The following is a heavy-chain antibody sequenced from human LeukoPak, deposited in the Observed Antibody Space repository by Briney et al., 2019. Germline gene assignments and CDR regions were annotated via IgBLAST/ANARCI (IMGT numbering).Heavy chain of an antibody. Sequence: GGSLRLSCTVSGFTVSSNSMSWVRQAPGKGLEWVSFIYSDNTHYSDSVKGRFTISRDNAKNTLYLQMNSLRAEDTAVYYCARDPPMVRGVPMDVWGKGTTVTVSS. CDR3: ARDPPMVRGVPMDV. D-gene: IGHD3-10*01. J-gene: IGHJ6*03. CDR2: IYSDNT. CDR1: GFTVSSNS. V-gene: IGHV3-53*01.